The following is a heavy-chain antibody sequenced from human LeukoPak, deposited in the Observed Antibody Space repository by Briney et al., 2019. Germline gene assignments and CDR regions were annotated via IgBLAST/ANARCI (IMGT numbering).Heavy chain of an antibody. CDR1: GFTFSSYS. CDR3: AGGGCSGGSCYPS. D-gene: IGHD2-15*01. V-gene: IGHV3-21*01. J-gene: IGHJ5*02. Sequence: GGSLRLSCAASGFTFSSYSMNWVRQAPGKGLEWVSSISSSSSYIYYADSVKGRFTISRDNAKNSLYLQMNSLRAEDTAVYYCAGGGCSGGSCYPSWGQGTLVTVSS. CDR2: ISSSSSYI.